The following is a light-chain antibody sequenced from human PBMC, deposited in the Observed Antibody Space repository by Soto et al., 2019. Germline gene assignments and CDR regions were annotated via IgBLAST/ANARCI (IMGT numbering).Light chain of an antibody. CDR3: QQYGS. J-gene: IGKJ1*01. Sequence: TELTQSPATLSVSPGERATLSCRASQSVYNNLAWYQQKPGQAPRLLIYGASTRATGIPARFSGSGSGTEFTLTISSLQSEDFAVYYCQQYGSFGQGTKVEIK. CDR2: GAS. V-gene: IGKV3-15*01. CDR1: QSVYNN.